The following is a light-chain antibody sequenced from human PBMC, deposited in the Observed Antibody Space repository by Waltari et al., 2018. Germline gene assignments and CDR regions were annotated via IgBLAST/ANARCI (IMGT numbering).Light chain of an antibody. V-gene: IGKV2-30*02. CDR2: QVS. CDR1: QSLVHTNGNTY. Sequence: DVVMTQSPLSLPITTGQPASISCRSSQSLVHTNGNTYLSWFQQKPGQPPRLLIYQVSNRYSGVPDRFSGSVAGTDFTLKISRVEAEDVGVYYCGQGAHLPFTFGPGTKLDIK. J-gene: IGKJ3*01. CDR3: GQGAHLPFT.